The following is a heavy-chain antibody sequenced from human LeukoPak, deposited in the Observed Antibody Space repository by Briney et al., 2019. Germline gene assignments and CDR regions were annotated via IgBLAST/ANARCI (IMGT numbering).Heavy chain of an antibody. CDR1: GFTFSSYW. CDR2: IKQDGSEK. D-gene: IGHD3-10*01. CDR3: AREKTLLWFGDHTVLAFDI. V-gene: IGHV3-7*01. Sequence: GGSLRLSCAAPGFTFSSYWMSWVRQAPGKGLEWVANIKQDGSEKYYVDSVKGRFTISRDNAKNSLYLQMNSLRAEDTAVYYCAREKTLLWFGDHTVLAFDIWGQGTMVTVSS. J-gene: IGHJ3*02.